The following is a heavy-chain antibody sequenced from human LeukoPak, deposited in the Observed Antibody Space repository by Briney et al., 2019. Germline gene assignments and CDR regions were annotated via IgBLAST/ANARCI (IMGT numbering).Heavy chain of an antibody. J-gene: IGHJ4*02. CDR1: GFTFSSYA. D-gene: IGHD3-22*01. CDR3: AKGRYYDSSGYYRY. CDR2: ISGSGGST. V-gene: IGHV3-23*01. Sequence: GGSLRLSCAASGFTFSSYAMSWVRQAPGKGLEWVSAISGSGGSTYYADSVKGRFTISRGNSKNTLYLQMNSLRAEDTAVYYCAKGRYYDSSGYYRYWGQGTLVTVSS.